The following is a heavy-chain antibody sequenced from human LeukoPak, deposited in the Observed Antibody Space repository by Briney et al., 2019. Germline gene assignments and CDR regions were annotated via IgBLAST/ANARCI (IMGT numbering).Heavy chain of an antibody. CDR3: AKDRVPDCSGGSCSWYFDL. CDR2: ISGSGGST. Sequence: GGSLRLSCAAPGFTFSSYAMSWVRQAPGKGLEWVSAISGSGGSTYYADSVKGRFTISRDNSKNTLYLQMNSLRAEDTAVYYCAKDRVPDCSGGSCSWYFDLWGRGTLVTVSS. CDR1: GFTFSSYA. J-gene: IGHJ2*01. D-gene: IGHD2-15*01. V-gene: IGHV3-23*01.